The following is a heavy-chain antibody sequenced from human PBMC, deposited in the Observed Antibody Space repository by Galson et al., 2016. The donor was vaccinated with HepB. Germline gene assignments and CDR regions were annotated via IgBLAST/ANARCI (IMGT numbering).Heavy chain of an antibody. D-gene: IGHD1-14*01. Sequence: SLRLSCAGSGFTSNNYWIYWVRQTPGKGLEWVSRISTDGSTTTYADSVKGRFAISRDNAKNTVSLHMSGLRVDDTAVHYCARADVNRIASKVDAFDIWGQGTMVTVSS. CDR1: GFTSNNYW. V-gene: IGHV3-74*01. CDR3: ARADVNRIASKVDAFDI. CDR2: ISTDGSTT. J-gene: IGHJ3*02.